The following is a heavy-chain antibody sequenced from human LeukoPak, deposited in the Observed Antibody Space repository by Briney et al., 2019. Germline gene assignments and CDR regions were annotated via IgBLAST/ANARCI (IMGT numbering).Heavy chain of an antibody. CDR2: ISDSGRDT. Sequence: GGSLRLSCAASGFGFRSFAMSWVRQAPGKGLEWVAGISDSGRDTRYADSVKGRFTISRDNSRDTLYLQVNNLRDDDSAIYYCATKYSGLSPFYYWGQGTLVTVSS. J-gene: IGHJ4*02. D-gene: IGHD2-21*01. CDR3: ATKYSGLSPFYY. CDR1: GFGFRSFA. V-gene: IGHV3-23*01.